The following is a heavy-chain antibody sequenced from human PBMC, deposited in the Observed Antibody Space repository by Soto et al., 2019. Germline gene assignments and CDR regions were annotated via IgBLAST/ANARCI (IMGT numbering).Heavy chain of an antibody. J-gene: IGHJ4*02. D-gene: IGHD6-19*01. V-gene: IGHV3-23*01. CDR2: ISGSGGST. Sequence: EVQLLESGGGLVQPGGSLRLSCAASGFTFSSYAMSWVRQAPGKGLEWVSAISGSGGSTYYADSVKGRFTISRYNSKNTLYLPMTRTRAEETAVYYCARRSSGWYFDYWGQGNVVTVPS. CDR3: ARRSSGWYFDY. CDR1: GFTFSSYA.